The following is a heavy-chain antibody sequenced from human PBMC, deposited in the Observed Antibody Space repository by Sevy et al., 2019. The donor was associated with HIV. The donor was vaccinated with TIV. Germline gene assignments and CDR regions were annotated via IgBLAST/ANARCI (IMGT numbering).Heavy chain of an antibody. CDR3: ARGAYDV. CDR2: ISSRSSFT. Sequence: GGSLRLSCVGSGFTFGDYYISWIRQAPGKGLECVAYISSRSSFTNYTDSVRGRFTISRDNAENEVFLQMNSLRAEDTGVYYCARGAYDVWGQGTTVTVSS. V-gene: IGHV3-11*06. CDR1: GFTFGDYY. J-gene: IGHJ3*01.